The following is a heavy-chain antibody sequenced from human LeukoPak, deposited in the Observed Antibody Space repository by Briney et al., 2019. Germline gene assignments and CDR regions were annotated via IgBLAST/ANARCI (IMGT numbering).Heavy chain of an antibody. J-gene: IGHJ2*01. CDR3: VVILVPGGVWHFDL. CDR2: IYSGGGTTK. CDR1: GLTFRNYG. Sequence: GTPLRPSCVASGLTFRNYGFHWVRQAPGKGLEWVAIIYSGGGTTKYYAESVKDRFTITRDDSRDTLYLQMNSLRAEDTAVYYCVVILVPGGVWHFDLWGRGTLVTVSS. V-gene: IGHV3-33*03. D-gene: IGHD2-2*01.